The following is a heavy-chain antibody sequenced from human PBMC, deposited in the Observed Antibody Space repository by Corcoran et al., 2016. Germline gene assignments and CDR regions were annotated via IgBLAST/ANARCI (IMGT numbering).Heavy chain of an antibody. CDR3: NTRDMFGGP. V-gene: IGHV3-15*01. Sequence: EVQLVESGGGLVKPGGSLRLSCAASGFSFSNAWMNWVRQAPGKGLEWVGRIKSKTDGGTADYAAPVKGRVTISRDDSKNTLYLQMNSLKTEDPAIYYCNTRDMFGGPWGQGTLVTVSS. CDR2: IKSKTDGGTA. CDR1: GFSFSNAW. J-gene: IGHJ5*02. D-gene: IGHD3-16*01.